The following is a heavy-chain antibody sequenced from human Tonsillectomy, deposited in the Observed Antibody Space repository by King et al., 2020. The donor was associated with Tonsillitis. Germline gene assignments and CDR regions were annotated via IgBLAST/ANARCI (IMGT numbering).Heavy chain of an antibody. J-gene: IGHJ4*02. CDR3: ANLPQEVGATGY. Sequence: VQLVESGGGLVQPGGSLRLSCAASGFTFSSYAMSWVRQAPGKGLEWVSAISGSGGSTYYADSVKGRFTISRDNSKNTLHLQMNSLRAEDTAVYYCANLPQEVGATGYWGQGTLVTVSS. D-gene: IGHD1-26*01. CDR1: GFTFSSYA. V-gene: IGHV3-23*04. CDR2: ISGSGGST.